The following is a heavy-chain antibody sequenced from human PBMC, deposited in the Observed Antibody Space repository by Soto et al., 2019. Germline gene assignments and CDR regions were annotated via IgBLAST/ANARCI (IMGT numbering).Heavy chain of an antibody. CDR1: GFTFSSYS. D-gene: IGHD3-22*01. J-gene: IGHJ3*02. Sequence: GVLRLSCAASGFTFSSYSMNWVRQAPGKGLEWVSSISSSSSYIYYADSVKGRFSISRDNAKNSLYLQMNSLRAEDTAVYYCSRSKGYYDSSGYHPGTFDIWGQGTMVTVSS. V-gene: IGHV3-21*06. CDR3: SRSKGYYDSSGYHPGTFDI. CDR2: ISSSSSYI.